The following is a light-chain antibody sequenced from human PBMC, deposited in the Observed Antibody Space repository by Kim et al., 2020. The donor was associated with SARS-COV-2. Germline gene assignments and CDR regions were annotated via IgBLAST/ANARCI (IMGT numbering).Light chain of an antibody. CDR1: RGINRDNY. CDR3: QSYNRSTVV. CDR2: DDD. J-gene: IGLJ2*01. V-gene: IGLV6-57*03. Sequence: KSVRRACTRSRGINRDNYVQWYQQRPGGDPTTVIYDDDQRPTRVPDRYSGSIYSSSNSASLTISGLKTEDEADYYCQSYNRSTVVFGGGTQLTVL.